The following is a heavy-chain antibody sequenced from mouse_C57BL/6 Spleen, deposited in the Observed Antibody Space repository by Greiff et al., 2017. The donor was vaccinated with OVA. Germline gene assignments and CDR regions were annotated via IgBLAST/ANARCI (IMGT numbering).Heavy chain of an antibody. V-gene: IGHV1-85*01. CDR2: IYPRDGST. J-gene: IGHJ4*01. Sequence: VQLQQSGPELVKPGASVKLSCKASGYTFTSYDINWVKQRPGQGLEWIGCIYPRDGSTKYNEKFKGKATLTVTTSSSTAYMELHSLTSEDSAVYFCARDYEDAMDYWGQGTSVTVSS. CDR1: GYTFTSYD. D-gene: IGHD2-4*01. CDR3: ARDYEDAMDY.